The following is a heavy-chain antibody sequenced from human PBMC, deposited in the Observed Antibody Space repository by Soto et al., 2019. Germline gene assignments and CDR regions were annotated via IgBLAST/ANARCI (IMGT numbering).Heavy chain of an antibody. CDR2: ISAYKGNT. CDR1: RYTFRNFG. J-gene: IGHJ4*02. D-gene: IGHD5-18*01. CDR3: ARDLGYSSGPHDY. Sequence: GASVTVSCKASRYTFRNFGMTWVRQAPGQGLEWMGWISAYKGNTDYAQKLQGRVTMTTDTSTSTAYMEPRSLRSDDTAVYYCARDLGYSSGPHDYWGQGTLVTVSS. V-gene: IGHV1-18*01.